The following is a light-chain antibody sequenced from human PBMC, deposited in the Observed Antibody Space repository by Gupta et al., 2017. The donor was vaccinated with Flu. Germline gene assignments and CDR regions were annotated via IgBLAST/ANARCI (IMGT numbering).Light chain of an antibody. CDR3: HVWHISSDHLRV. V-gene: IGLV3-21*02. CDR1: NIGRKS. CDR2: DDG. Sequence: SYVLTQPPSVSVAPGQTARITCGGDNIGRKSVHWYQQKPGQAPVVVVYDDGARPSGIPERLSGSNSGNTATLTISKVEAGDEADYYCHVWHISSDHLRVFGGGTKLTVL. J-gene: IGLJ3*02.